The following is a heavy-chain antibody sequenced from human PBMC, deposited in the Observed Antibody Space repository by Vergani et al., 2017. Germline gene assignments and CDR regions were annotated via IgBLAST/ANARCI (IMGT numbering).Heavy chain of an antibody. CDR1: GGTFSSYA. V-gene: IGHV1-46*03. CDR3: ARLDYGGNTRDY. CDR2: INPSGGST. Sequence: QVQLVQSGAEVKKPGSSVKVSCKASGGTFSSYAISWVRQAPGQGLEWMGWINPSGGSTSYAQKFQGRVTMTRDTSTSTVYMELSSLRSEDTAVYYCARLDYGGNTRDYWGQGTLVTVSS. J-gene: IGHJ4*02. D-gene: IGHD4-23*01.